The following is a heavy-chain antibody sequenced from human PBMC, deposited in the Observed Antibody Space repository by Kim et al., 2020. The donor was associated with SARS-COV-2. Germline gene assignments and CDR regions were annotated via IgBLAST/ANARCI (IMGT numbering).Heavy chain of an antibody. D-gene: IGHD3-10*01. V-gene: IGHV1-2*02. J-gene: IGHJ3*02. Sequence: ASVKVSCKASGYRFIDYYVHWVRQAPGQGLEWMGWINPNSGYTKYAQKFQGKVTMTRDTSISTVYMELSRLISDDTAVYYCARGGTMVWGTFDIWGQGT. CDR3: ARGGTMVWGTFDI. CDR2: INPNSGYT. CDR1: GYRFIDYY.